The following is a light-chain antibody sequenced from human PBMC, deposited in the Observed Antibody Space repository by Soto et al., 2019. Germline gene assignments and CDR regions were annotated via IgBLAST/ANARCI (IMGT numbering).Light chain of an antibody. CDR1: QGISGY. CDR2: STS. Sequence: DIQMTQPPSTLSASVGDRVTITCRASQGISGYVAWYQQKPGEAPKVLIYSTSTLQSGVPSRFSGSGSGTDFTLTISSLQPEDFATYYCQQSYSTPITFGQGTRLENK. CDR3: QQSYSTPIT. J-gene: IGKJ5*01. V-gene: IGKV1-39*01.